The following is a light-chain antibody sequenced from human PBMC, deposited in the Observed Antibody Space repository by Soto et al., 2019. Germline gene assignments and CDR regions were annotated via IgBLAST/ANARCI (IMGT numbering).Light chain of an antibody. CDR2: EVS. Sequence: QSVLTQPPSASGSPGQSVTISCTGTSSDVRGYNYVSWYQQHPGKAPKLMIYEVSKRPSGVPDRFSGSKSGNTASLTVSGLQAEDEADYYCSSYAGLVVFGGGTKVTVL. J-gene: IGLJ2*01. CDR3: SSYAGLVV. V-gene: IGLV2-8*01. CDR1: SSDVRGYNY.